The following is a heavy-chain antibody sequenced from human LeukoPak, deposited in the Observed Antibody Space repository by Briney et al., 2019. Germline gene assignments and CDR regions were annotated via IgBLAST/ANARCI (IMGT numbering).Heavy chain of an antibody. Sequence: GASVKVSCKASGGTFSSYAISWVRQAPGRGLEWMGGIIPIFGTANYAQKFQGRVTITADESTSTAYMELSSLRSEDTAVYYCTNYGGTPGGAFDIWGQGTMVTVSS. CDR2: IIPIFGTA. V-gene: IGHV1-69*13. D-gene: IGHD4-23*01. CDR1: GGTFSSYA. CDR3: TNYGGTPGGAFDI. J-gene: IGHJ3*02.